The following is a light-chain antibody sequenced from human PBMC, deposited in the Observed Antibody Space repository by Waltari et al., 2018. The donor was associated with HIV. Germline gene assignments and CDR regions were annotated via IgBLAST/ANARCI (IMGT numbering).Light chain of an antibody. CDR2: DDD. Sequence: SYVLTQPPSVSVAPGETATVTCGGSNIGSKSVHWFQQKPGQAPVLVIYDDDDRPSGIPKRFSGANSGDTATLTSSRGEAGDEADYYCQVWDTISGHWVFGGGTKLTVL. J-gene: IGLJ3*02. CDR3: QVWDTISGHWV. CDR1: NIGSKS. V-gene: IGLV3-21*04.